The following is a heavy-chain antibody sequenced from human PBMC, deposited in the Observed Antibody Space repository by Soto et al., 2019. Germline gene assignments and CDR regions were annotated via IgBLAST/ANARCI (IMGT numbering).Heavy chain of an antibody. J-gene: IGHJ4*02. CDR3: ATYYDSSGPTFDF. V-gene: IGHV4-31*03. D-gene: IGHD3-22*01. Sequence: PSETLSLTCTVSGGSISSGGYYWGWIRQHPGKGLEWIGHIYYSGSTYYNPSLKSRVTISVDTSKNQFSLRLSSVTAADTAVYYCATYYDSSGPTFDFWGQGTPVTVSS. CDR1: GGSISSGGYY. CDR2: IYYSGST.